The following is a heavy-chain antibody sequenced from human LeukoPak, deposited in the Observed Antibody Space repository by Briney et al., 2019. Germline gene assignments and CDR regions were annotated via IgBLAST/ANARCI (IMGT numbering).Heavy chain of an antibody. CDR1: GFTFSSYS. Sequence: GGSLRLSCAASGFTFSSYSMNWVRQAPGKGLEWVSVIYSGGSTYYADSVKGRFTISRDNSKNTLYLQMNSLRAEDTAVYYCARDSGAAMCFDYWGQGTLITVSS. V-gene: IGHV3-53*01. D-gene: IGHD5-18*01. CDR3: ARDSGAAMCFDY. CDR2: IYSGGST. J-gene: IGHJ4*02.